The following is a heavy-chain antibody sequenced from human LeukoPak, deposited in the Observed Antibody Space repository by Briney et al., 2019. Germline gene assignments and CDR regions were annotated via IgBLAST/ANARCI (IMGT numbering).Heavy chain of an antibody. CDR3: ARDHITMIRGVSYYYYGMDV. CDR1: GFPISTDY. J-gene: IGHJ6*02. CDR2: IYSGGNT. V-gene: IGHV3-53*01. D-gene: IGHD3-10*01. Sequence: GGSLRLSCAASGFPISTDYMSWVRQAPGKEPEWVSIIYSGGNTFYADSVKGRFTISRDSSKNTLFLQMISLRAEDTAVYYCARDHITMIRGVSYYYYGMDVWGQGTTVTVSS.